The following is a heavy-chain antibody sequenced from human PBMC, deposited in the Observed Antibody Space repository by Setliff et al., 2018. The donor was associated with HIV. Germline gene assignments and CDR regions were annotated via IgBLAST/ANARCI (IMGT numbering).Heavy chain of an antibody. Sequence: PSETLSLTCAVYGGSFSDYYWTWIRQSPGKGLEWIGNIYHTGSSYYNPSLNDRATISLDTSKNQFSLRLNSVTATDTALYYCARGRFHRLHRPYSGSGSLGIQYFDYWGQGTLVTVSS. D-gene: IGHD3-10*01. CDR3: ARGRFHRLHRPYSGSGSLGIQYFDY. CDR2: IYHTGSS. V-gene: IGHV4-34*01. J-gene: IGHJ4*02. CDR1: GGSFSDYY.